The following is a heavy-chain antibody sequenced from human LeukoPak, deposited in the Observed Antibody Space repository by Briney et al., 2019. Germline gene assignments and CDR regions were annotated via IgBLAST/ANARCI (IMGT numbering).Heavy chain of an antibody. D-gene: IGHD5-18*01. CDR3: ARSGRGYSYGYPEGY. V-gene: IGHV3-21*01. Sequence: GGSLRLSCAASGFTFSSYTMNWVRQAPGKGLEWVSSISSYSNYMYYADSVKGRFTISRDNARNSLYLQTNSLRADDTAVYYCARSGRGYSYGYPEGYWGQGTLVTVSS. CDR2: ISSYSNYM. J-gene: IGHJ4*02. CDR1: GFTFSSYT.